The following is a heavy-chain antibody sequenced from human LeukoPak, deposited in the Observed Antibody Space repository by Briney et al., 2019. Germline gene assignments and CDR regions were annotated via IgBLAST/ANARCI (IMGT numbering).Heavy chain of an antibody. J-gene: IGHJ4*02. D-gene: IGHD1-1*01. Sequence: ASVKVSCKASGYTFTSYYIHWVRQAPGQGLEWMGLINPSGGSTNYAQKFQGRVTITADESTSTAYMELSSLRSEDTAVYYCARTYNWNDGVDYWGQGTLVTVSS. CDR2: INPSGGST. V-gene: IGHV1-46*01. CDR1: GYTFTSYY. CDR3: ARTYNWNDGVDY.